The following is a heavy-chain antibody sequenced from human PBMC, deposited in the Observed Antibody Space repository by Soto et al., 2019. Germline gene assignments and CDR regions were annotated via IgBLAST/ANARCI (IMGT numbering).Heavy chain of an antibody. CDR1: GYSFTNYW. CDR2: IYPYNSGS. Sequence: PGESLKISCKGSGYSFTNYWIGWVRQMPGKGLEWMGIIYPYNSGSTYSPSFQGQVTFSADKSISTAYLQWSSLKASDTAIYYCARGNNYHYGMDVWGQGTTVTVSS. V-gene: IGHV5-51*01. J-gene: IGHJ6*02. CDR3: ARGNNYHYGMDV.